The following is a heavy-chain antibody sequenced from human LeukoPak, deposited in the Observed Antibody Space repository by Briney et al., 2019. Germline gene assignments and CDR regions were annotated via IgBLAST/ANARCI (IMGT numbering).Heavy chain of an antibody. CDR2: MNPNSGNT. CDR3: ARGKWFGELWE. CDR1: GYTFIGYY. D-gene: IGHD3-10*01. V-gene: IGHV1-8*02. Sequence: ASVKVSCKASGYTFIGYYMHWVRQAPGQGLEWMGWMNPNSGNTGYAQKFQGRVTMTRNTSISTAYMELSSLRSEDTAVYYCARGKWFGELWEGGQGTLVTVSS. J-gene: IGHJ4*02.